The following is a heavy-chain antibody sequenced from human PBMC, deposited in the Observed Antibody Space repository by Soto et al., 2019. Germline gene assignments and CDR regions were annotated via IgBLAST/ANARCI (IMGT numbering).Heavy chain of an antibody. Sequence: GGSLRLSCAASGFTFDDYTMHWVRQAPGKGLEWVSLISWDGGSTYYADSVKGRFTISRDNSKNSLYLQMNSLRTEDTALYYCAKDIRCSGGSCSNRDYYYYYGMDVWGQGTTVTVSS. J-gene: IGHJ6*02. D-gene: IGHD2-15*01. CDR2: ISWDGGST. CDR1: GFTFDDYT. CDR3: AKDIRCSGGSCSNRDYYYYYGMDV. V-gene: IGHV3-43*01.